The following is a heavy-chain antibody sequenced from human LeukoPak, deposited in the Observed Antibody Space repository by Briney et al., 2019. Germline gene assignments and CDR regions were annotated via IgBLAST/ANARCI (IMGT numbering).Heavy chain of an antibody. V-gene: IGHV1-2*02. J-gene: IGHJ4*02. CDR2: INPNSGGT. CDR3: ARDQVTIFGVVPDYYFDY. D-gene: IGHD3-3*01. CDR1: GYTFTGYY. Sequence: ASVKVSCKASGYTFTGYYMHWVRQAPGQGLEWMGWINPNSGGTNYAQKFQGRVTMTRDTSISTAYMELSRLRSDDTAVYYCARDQVTIFGVVPDYYFDYWGQGTLVTVSS.